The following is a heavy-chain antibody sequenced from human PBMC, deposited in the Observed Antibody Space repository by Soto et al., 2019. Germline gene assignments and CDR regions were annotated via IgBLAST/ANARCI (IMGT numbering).Heavy chain of an antibody. V-gene: IGHV3-23*01. J-gene: IGHJ4*02. Sequence: GESLKISCAASGFTFSSYAMSWVRQAPGKGLEWVSAISGSGGSTYYADSVKGRFTIYRDNSKNTLYLQMNSLRAEDTAVYYCAKSKATMIVVVTDYFDYWGQGTLVTVSS. CDR3: AKSKATMIVVVTDYFDY. CDR1: GFTFSSYA. CDR2: ISGSGGST. D-gene: IGHD3-22*01.